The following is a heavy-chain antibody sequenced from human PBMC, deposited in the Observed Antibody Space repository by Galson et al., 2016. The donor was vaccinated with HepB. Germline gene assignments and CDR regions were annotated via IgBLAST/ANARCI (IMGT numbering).Heavy chain of an antibody. Sequence: SLRLSCAASGFNFRTYSVNWVRQAPGKGLEWVSSIDGSNDHIHYEDSVKGRFTMSRDDAKNLLYLQMNSLRAEDTAVYYCAPYYYDSSGFVEYFQHWGQGTRVTVSS. D-gene: IGHD3-22*01. J-gene: IGHJ1*01. CDR1: GFNFRTYS. CDR3: APYYYDSSGFVEYFQH. V-gene: IGHV3-21*01. CDR2: IDGSNDHI.